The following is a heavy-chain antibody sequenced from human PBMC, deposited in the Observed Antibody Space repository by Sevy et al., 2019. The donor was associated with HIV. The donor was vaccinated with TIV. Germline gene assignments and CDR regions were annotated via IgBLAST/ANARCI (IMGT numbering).Heavy chain of an antibody. Sequence: GGSLRLSCAASGFTFNNFWMSWVRQAPGKGLEWVANIKQDGSEKYYVDFVKGRFTISRDNAKNSLYLQMNSLRAEDTAVYYCARRSDLSSSWSSFDYWGRGTLVTVSS. V-gene: IGHV3-7*01. D-gene: IGHD6-13*01. CDR3: ARRSDLSSSWSSFDY. J-gene: IGHJ4*02. CDR2: IKQDGSEK. CDR1: GFTFNNFW.